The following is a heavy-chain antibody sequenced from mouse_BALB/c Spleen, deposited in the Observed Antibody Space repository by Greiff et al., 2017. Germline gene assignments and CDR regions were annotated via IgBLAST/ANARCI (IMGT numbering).Heavy chain of an antibody. CDR2: INPDSSTI. D-gene: IGHD2-1*01. J-gene: IGHJ4*01. CDR3: AREGGYGNYEGAMDY. V-gene: IGHV4-1*02. CDR1: GFDFSRYW. Sequence: DVMLVESGGGLVQPGGSLKLSCAASGFDFSRYWMSWVRQAPGKGLEWIGEINPDSSTINYTPSLKDKFIISRDNAKNTLYLQMSKVRSEDTALYYCAREGGYGNYEGAMDYWGQGTSVTVSS.